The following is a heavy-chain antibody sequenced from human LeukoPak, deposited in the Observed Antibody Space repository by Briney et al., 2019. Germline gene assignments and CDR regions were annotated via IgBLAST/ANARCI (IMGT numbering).Heavy chain of an antibody. V-gene: IGHV4-34*01. D-gene: IGHD2-2*01. CDR1: GYSISSGYY. J-gene: IGHJ6*04. CDR2: INHSGST. Sequence: SETLSLTCAVSGYSISSGYYWSWIRQPPGKGLEWIGEINHSGSTNYNPSLKSRVTISVDTSKNQFSLKLSSVTAADTAVYYCARFSSTSSFYYYYYGMDVWGKGTTVTVSS. CDR3: ARFSSTSSFYYYYYGMDV.